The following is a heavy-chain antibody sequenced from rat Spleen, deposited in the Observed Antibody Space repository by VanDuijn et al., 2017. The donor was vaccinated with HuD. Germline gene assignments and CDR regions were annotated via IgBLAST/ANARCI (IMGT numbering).Heavy chain of an antibody. CDR3: TTGDYGYTRLFVY. CDR2: ISSDGSST. Sequence: EVQLVESGGGLVQPGRSLKLSCAASGFIFSDYYMAWVRQAPTKGLVWVATISSDGSSTYYRDSVEGRFTISRDNAKSTLYLQMDSLRSEDTATYYCTTGDYGYTRLFVYWGQGTLVTVSS. V-gene: IGHV5-20*01. J-gene: IGHJ3*01. CDR1: GFIFSDYY. D-gene: IGHD1-9*01.